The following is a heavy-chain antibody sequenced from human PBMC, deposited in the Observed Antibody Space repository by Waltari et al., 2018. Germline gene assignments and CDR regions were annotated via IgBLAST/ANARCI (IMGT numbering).Heavy chain of an antibody. V-gene: IGHV1-2*02. D-gene: IGHD7-27*01. CDR1: GYTFTVYY. J-gene: IGHJ4*02. CDR3: ARDRWGESHGYGY. Sequence: QVQLVQSGVEVKKPGASVRVSCKASGYTFTVYYLHWIHQAPGQGPEWMGWINPNNGATHYAQKFQGRVTMTRDTSINTAYLEVTSDDTAVYFCARDRWGESHGYGYWGRGTLVTVSS. CDR2: INPNNGAT.